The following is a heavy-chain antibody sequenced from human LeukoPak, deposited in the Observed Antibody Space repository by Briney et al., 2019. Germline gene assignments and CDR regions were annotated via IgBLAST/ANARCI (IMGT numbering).Heavy chain of an antibody. CDR2: IYHSGST. CDR1: AYSISSGFY. V-gene: IGHV4-38-2*02. D-gene: IGHD3-22*01. Sequence: SETLSLTCTVSAYSISSGFYWGWIRQPPGKGLEWIGSIYHSGSTYYNPSLKSRVTISVDTSKNQFSLKLSSVTAADTAVYYCARLPPLTYYYDSSDYWGQGTLVTVSS. CDR3: ARLPPLTYYYDSSDY. J-gene: IGHJ4*02.